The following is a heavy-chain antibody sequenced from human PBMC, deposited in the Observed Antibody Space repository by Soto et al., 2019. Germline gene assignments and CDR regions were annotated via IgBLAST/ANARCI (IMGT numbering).Heavy chain of an antibody. Sequence: QVQLQESGPGLVKPSETLSLTRTVSGASISSYYWSWIRQPPGKGLEWIGYIYHSGTTNYNPSLKSRVTISVDTSKNQFSLNLTSVTASDTAVYYCARDKDGYSFDYWGQGTLVTVSS. J-gene: IGHJ4*02. V-gene: IGHV4-59*01. D-gene: IGHD5-12*01. CDR2: IYHSGTT. CDR1: GASISSYY. CDR3: ARDKDGYSFDY.